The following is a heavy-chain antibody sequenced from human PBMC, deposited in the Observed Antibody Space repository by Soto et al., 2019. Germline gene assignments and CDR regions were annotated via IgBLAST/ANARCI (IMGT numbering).Heavy chain of an antibody. V-gene: IGHV4-59*02. D-gene: IGHD1-1*01. CDR3: ARETWNTHGRHFRLEP. CDR1: GGSVMNYY. Sequence: SETLSLTCVVCGGSVMNYYWTWILQTPGKGLEWIGDISHTGKANYNPSLESRVTIAVDLSENQFSLKLRSVTAADSALYFCARETWNTHGRHFRLEPWGQGTLVTVSS. J-gene: IGHJ5*02. CDR2: ISHTGKA.